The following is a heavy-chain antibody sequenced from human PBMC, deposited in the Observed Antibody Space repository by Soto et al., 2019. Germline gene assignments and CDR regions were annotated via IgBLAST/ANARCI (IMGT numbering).Heavy chain of an antibody. Sequence: QVQLVESGGGVVQPGRSLRLSCAASGFTFSSYGMHWVRQAPGKGLEWVAVISYDGSNKYYADSVKGRFTISRANSKNTLSLQVNSLRAADTAVYYCAKEIRWLQLAYGMDVWGQGSTVTVSS. D-gene: IGHD4-4*01. CDR1: GFTFSSYG. V-gene: IGHV3-30*18. CDR3: AKEIRWLQLAYGMDV. J-gene: IGHJ6*02. CDR2: ISYDGSNK.